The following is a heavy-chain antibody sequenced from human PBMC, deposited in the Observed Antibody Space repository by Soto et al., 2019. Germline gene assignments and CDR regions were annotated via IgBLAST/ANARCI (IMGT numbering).Heavy chain of an antibody. CDR2: ISGSGGST. J-gene: IGHJ5*02. CDR1: GFTFSSYA. D-gene: IGHD6-13*01. Sequence: GGSLRLSCAASGFTFSSYAMSWVRQAPGKGLEWVSAISGSGGSTYYADSVKGRFTISRDNSKNTLYLQMNSLRAEDTAVYYCAKETYSSSWYSDWFDPWGQGTLVTVS. V-gene: IGHV3-23*01. CDR3: AKETYSSSWYSDWFDP.